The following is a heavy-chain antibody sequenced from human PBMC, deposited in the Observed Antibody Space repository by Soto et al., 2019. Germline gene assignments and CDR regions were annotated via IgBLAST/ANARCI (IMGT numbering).Heavy chain of an antibody. D-gene: IGHD6-13*01. CDR2: IYYSGST. Sequence: SETLSLTCTVSGGSISSGDYYWSWIRQPPGKGLEWIGYIYYSGSTYYNPSLKSRVTISVDTPKNQFSLKLSSVTAADPAVYYCARVGAAAGLDPWGQGTLVTGSS. CDR1: GGSISSGDYY. CDR3: ARVGAAAGLDP. J-gene: IGHJ5*02. V-gene: IGHV4-30-4*01.